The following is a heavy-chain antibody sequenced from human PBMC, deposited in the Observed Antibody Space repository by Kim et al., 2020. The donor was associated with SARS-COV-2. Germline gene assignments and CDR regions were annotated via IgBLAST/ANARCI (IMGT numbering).Heavy chain of an antibody. V-gene: IGHV3-23*01. CDR3: AKEGGSYYYGSGPMDV. Sequence: SVEGRFTISRDNSKNTLYLQMNSLRAEDTAVYYCAKEGGSYYYGSGPMDVWGKGTTVTVSS. J-gene: IGHJ6*03. D-gene: IGHD3-10*01.